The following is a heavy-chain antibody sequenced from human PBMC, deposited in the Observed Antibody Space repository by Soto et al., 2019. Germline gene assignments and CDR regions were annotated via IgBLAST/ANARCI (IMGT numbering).Heavy chain of an antibody. Sequence: EVQLVESGGGLVKLGGSLSLSCEASGFSLSSYTRNWVGRAPGKGLEWVYYIGFGTTTLYYADSVKGRFTSSRDNAKNSLYLQMNSLRDEDTAVYYCARDHLFALDYWGQGTLVTVSS. J-gene: IGHJ4*02. CDR3: ARDHLFALDY. CDR1: GFSLSSYT. V-gene: IGHV3-48*02. CDR2: IGFGTTTL.